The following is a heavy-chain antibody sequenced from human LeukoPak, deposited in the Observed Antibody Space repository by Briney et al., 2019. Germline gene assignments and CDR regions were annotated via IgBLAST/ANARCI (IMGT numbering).Heavy chain of an antibody. V-gene: IGHV1-58*02. CDR1: GFTFTSSA. Sequence: GASVKVSCKASGFTFTSSAMQWVRQARGQRLEWIGWIVVGSGNTNHAQKFQERVTITRDMSTSTAYMELSSLRSEDTAVYYCATMHGSGWYNYWGQGTLVTVSS. CDR2: IVVGSGNT. J-gene: IGHJ4*02. D-gene: IGHD6-19*01. CDR3: ATMHGSGWYNY.